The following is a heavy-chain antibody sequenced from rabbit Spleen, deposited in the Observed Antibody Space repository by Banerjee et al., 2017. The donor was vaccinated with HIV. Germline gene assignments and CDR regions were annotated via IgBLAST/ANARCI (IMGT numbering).Heavy chain of an antibody. CDR2: IYAGSSGST. J-gene: IGHJ4*01. V-gene: IGHV1S45*01. CDR3: ARDGSGGISYYFHL. Sequence: QEQLVESGGGLVKPGASLTLTCTASGFSFSSSYDMCWVRQAPGKGLEWIGCIYAGSSGSTYYATWAKGRFTISKTSSTTVTLQMTSLTAADTATYFCARDGSGGISYYFHLWGQGTLVTVS. CDR1: GFSFSSSYD. D-gene: IGHD1-1*01.